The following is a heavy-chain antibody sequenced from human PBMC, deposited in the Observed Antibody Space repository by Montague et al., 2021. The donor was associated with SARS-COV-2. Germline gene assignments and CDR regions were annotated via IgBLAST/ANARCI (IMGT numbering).Heavy chain of an antibody. J-gene: IGHJ5*02. CDR3: ARQKMGSVTIFGVVMHDGWFEP. V-gene: IGHV4-39*01. Sequence: SETLSLTCTVSGGSISSSSYYWGWIRQPPGKGLEWIGNIYYSGSTYYNPSLKGRVTISVDTSKNQFSLKLSSVTAADTAVYYCARQKMGSVTIFGVVMHDGWFEPGGQGTLVTVSS. D-gene: IGHD3-3*01. CDR2: IYYSGST. CDR1: GGSISSSSYY.